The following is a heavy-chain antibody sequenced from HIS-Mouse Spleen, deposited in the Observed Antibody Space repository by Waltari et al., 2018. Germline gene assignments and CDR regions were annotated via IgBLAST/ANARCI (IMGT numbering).Heavy chain of an antibody. CDR3: ARASVVGSGHFDY. J-gene: IGHJ4*02. D-gene: IGHD6-19*01. Sequence: QVQLVASGGGVVQPGRSRRLCWADPGFTSSSYAMHWFRQATGNGLEWVAVISYDGSNKYYADSVKGRFTISRDNSKNTLYLQMNSLRAEDTAVYYCARASVVGSGHFDYWGQGTLVTVSS. V-gene: IGHV3-30-3*01. CDR2: ISYDGSNK. CDR1: GFTSSSYA.